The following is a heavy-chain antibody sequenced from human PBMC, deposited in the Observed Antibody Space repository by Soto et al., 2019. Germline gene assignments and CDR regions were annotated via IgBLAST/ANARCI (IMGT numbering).Heavy chain of an antibody. Sequence: QVQLQESGPGLVKPSQTLSLTCTVSGGSISSGGYYWSWLRQHPGKVLEGIGYIYYIGSTYYNPSLKSGVTVTVDTSKTQCSLKLSSVTAADTAVYYCARDDSSGYSFDLWGRGTLVTVSS. CDR1: GGSISSGGYY. V-gene: IGHV4-31*03. D-gene: IGHD3-22*01. CDR2: IYYIGST. J-gene: IGHJ2*01. CDR3: ARDDSSGYSFDL.